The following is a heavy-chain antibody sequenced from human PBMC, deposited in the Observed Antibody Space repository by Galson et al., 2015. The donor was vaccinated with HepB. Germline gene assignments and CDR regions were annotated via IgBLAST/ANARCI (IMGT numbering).Heavy chain of an antibody. CDR1: GFTFSSYS. CDR2: ITSSSSTI. V-gene: IGHV3-48*01. CDR3: ARDRGYSSGSELDY. D-gene: IGHD5-18*01. J-gene: IGHJ4*02. Sequence: SLRLSCAASGFTFSSYSMNWVRQAPGKGLEWVSYITSSSSTIYYADSVKGRFTISRDSSKNTLYVQMNSLRPEDTAVYYCARDRGYSSGSELDYWGQGTLVTVSS.